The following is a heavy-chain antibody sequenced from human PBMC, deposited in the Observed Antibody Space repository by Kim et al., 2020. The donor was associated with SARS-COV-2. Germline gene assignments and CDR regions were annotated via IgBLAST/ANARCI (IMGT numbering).Heavy chain of an antibody. V-gene: IGHV4-34*01. D-gene: IGHD3-10*01. CDR3: ARDYYGSGSYYRY. J-gene: IGHJ4*02. Sequence: SETLSLTCAVYGGSFSGYYWSWIRQPPGKGLEWIGEINHSGSTNYNPSLKSRVTISVDTSKNQFSLKLSSVTAADTAVYYCARDYYGSGSYYRYWGQGTL. CDR2: INHSGST. CDR1: GGSFSGYY.